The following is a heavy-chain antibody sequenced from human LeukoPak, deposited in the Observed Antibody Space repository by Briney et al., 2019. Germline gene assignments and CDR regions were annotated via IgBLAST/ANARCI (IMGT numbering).Heavy chain of an antibody. V-gene: IGHV1-46*01. CDR2: INPSGGST. CDR1: GYTFTSYY. CDR3: AREHGEDGGWFNP. D-gene: IGHD4-17*01. J-gene: IGHJ5*02. Sequence: ASVKVSCKASGYTFTSYYMHWVRQAPGQGLEWMGIINPSGGSTNYAQKFQGRVTMTRDTSTSTVYMELSSLRSEDTAVYYCAREHGEDGGWFNPWGQGTLVTVSS.